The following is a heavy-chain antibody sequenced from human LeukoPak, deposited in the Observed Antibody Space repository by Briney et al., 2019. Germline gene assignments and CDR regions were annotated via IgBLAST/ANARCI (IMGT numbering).Heavy chain of an antibody. CDR3: AKATCSGASCFSNSRDAFDV. CDR1: GIIFSDFG. D-gene: IGHD2-15*01. CDR2: IWYDGSNK. J-gene: IGHJ3*01. Sequence: PGGSLRLSCAASGIIFSDFGMHWVRQAPGKGLEWMAIIWYDGSNKYYADSVKGRSTISRDNSQNTMYLQMNSLRAEDSAVYYCAKATCSGASCFSNSRDAFDVWGQGTMVTVSS. V-gene: IGHV3-33*06.